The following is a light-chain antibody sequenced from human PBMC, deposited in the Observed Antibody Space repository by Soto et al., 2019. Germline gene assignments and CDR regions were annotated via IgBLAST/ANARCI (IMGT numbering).Light chain of an antibody. CDR1: SSNIGASYD. Sequence: QSLLTQPPSASGAPGQRVTISCAGSSSNIGASYDIHWYQQLPGTAPKVVISGSRQRPSGAPPRFCGSSSGTPAPLAIAVVQAEDDADYYCQSYDSSLSGDVFGTGTKVTVL. CDR3: QSYDSSLSGDV. V-gene: IGLV1-40*01. CDR2: GSR. J-gene: IGLJ1*01.